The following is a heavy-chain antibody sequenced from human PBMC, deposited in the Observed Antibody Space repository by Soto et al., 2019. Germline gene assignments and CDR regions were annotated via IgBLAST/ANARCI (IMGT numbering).Heavy chain of an antibody. V-gene: IGHV3-23*01. CDR2: VTTTGDAT. CDR3: AKDYYMGV. Sequence: PGGSLRLSCAASGFPFSRYAMSWVRQAPGTGLEWVASVTTTGDATYYADSVKGRFTISRDNSRNTLSLQMSSLRAEDTAVYYSAKDYYMGVWAKGTTVTVSS. J-gene: IGHJ6*03. CDR1: GFPFSRYA.